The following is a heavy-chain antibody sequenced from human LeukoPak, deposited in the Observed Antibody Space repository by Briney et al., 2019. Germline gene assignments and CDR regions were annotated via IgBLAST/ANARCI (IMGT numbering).Heavy chain of an antibody. CDR3: ARGLQWLEAFDY. CDR1: GYTFTGNY. V-gene: IGHV1-2*02. Sequence: ASVKVSCKASGYTFTGNYMHWVRQAPGQGLEWMGWINPNSGVTHYPQKFQGRVTLTMDTSTRTAYMEVSSLRSDDTAVYYCARGLQWLEAFDYWGLGTLVTVSS. CDR2: INPNSGVT. J-gene: IGHJ4*02. D-gene: IGHD6-19*01.